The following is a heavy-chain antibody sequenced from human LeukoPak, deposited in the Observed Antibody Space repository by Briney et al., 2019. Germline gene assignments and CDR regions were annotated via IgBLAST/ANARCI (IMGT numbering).Heavy chain of an antibody. CDR1: GGSISTSGYF. J-gene: IGHJ4*02. D-gene: IGHD3-22*01. V-gene: IGHV4-39*01. CDR3: ARHIMIVVTEYHFDD. CDR2: VSHSGTT. Sequence: SETLSLTCTVSGGSISTSGYFWGWIRQSPGKGLEWIGSVSHSGTTYYNPPLQSRVTISVDTSKNQFSLELRSATAAETAVYYCARHIMIVVTEYHFDDWGQGTQVSVFS.